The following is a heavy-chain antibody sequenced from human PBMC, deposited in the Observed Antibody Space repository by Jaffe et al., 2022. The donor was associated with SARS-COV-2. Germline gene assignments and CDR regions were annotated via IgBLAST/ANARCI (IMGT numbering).Heavy chain of an antibody. V-gene: IGHV3-73*02. CDR1: GFSLSGSA. Sequence: VQLVESGGGLVQPGGALRLSCVPSGFSLSGSAIHWVRQASGRGLEWVGRIKGKGNAYATAYAPSLEGRFTLSRDDSKNIVYLQLNNLKTDDTAVYFCTRLNDLERLLTLAFDLWGQGTMVTVSS. CDR2: IKGKGNAYAT. J-gene: IGHJ3*01. D-gene: IGHD1-1*01. CDR3: TRLNDLERLLTLAFDL.